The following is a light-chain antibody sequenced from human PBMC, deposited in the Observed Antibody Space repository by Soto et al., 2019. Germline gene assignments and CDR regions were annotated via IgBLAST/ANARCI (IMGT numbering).Light chain of an antibody. CDR3: CSYTSSSTLV. CDR2: DVT. CDR1: SSDVGGYDY. Sequence: QSVLTQPPSVSGSPGQSVTISCTGTSSDVGGYDYVSWYQQRPGKAPKLLIYDVTKRPSGVPDRFSGSKSGNTASLTISGLQAEDEADFYCCSYTSSSTLVFGGGTKLTVL. J-gene: IGLJ2*01. V-gene: IGLV2-11*01.